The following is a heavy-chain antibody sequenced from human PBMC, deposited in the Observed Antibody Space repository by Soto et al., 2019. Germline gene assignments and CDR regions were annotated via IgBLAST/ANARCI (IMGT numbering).Heavy chain of an antibody. V-gene: IGHV1-2*02. J-gene: IGHJ5*02. Sequence: ASVKSPARLLDTPSPATIYTGCDRPPGQGLDWMGWINPNSAGTKYAQNFQGRVTLTRDTSISTVYMDLNRLRSDDTAVYYCARGTGSSWFDLWGQGTLVTVSS. CDR3: ARGTGSSWFDL. D-gene: IGHD1-1*01. CDR2: INPNSAGT. CDR1: DTPSPAT.